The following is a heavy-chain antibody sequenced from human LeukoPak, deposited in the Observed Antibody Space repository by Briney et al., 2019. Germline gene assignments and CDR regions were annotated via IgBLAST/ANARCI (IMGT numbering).Heavy chain of an antibody. V-gene: IGHV4-34*01. Sequence: SETLSLTCAVYGGSFSGYYWSWIRQPPGKGLEWIGEINHSGSTNYNPSLKSRVTISVDTSKNQFSLKLSSVTAADTAVYYCARASRAHLWLDAWGQGTLVTVSS. CDR3: ARASRAHLWLDA. J-gene: IGHJ5*02. CDR2: INHSGST. CDR1: GGSFSGYY.